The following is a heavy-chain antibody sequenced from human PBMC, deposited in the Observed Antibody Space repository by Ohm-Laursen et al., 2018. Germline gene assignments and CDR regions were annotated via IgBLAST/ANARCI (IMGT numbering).Heavy chain of an antibody. CDR1: GLTVSTNY. J-gene: IGHJ4*02. CDR2: ISSSSSYI. D-gene: IGHD2-15*01. V-gene: IGHV3-21*04. Sequence: SLRLSCTASGLTVSTNYMSWVRQAPGKGLEWVSSISSSSSYIYYADSVKGRFTISRDNARNSLYLQMNSLRAEDTALYYCTKAYGVRVEAAIASFDFWGQGTLVTVSS. CDR3: TKAYGVRVEAAIASFDF.